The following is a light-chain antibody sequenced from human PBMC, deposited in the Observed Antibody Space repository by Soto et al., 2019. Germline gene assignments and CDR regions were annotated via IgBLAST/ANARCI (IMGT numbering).Light chain of an antibody. CDR1: QSVSGN. CDR3: QQYNNGPPFT. Sequence: EIVMTQSPATLSVSPGERAPLSCRASQSVSGNLAWYQQKPGQAPRLLLYGASTRATGIPARFSGSGSGTEFTLSISSLQSEDFAVYYCQQYNNGPPFTFGPGTKVDIK. CDR2: GAS. J-gene: IGKJ3*01. V-gene: IGKV3-15*01.